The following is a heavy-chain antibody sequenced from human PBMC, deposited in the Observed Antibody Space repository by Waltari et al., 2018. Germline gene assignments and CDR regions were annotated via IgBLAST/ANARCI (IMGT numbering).Heavy chain of an antibody. CDR3: AKHKSMVRGVITPTFDP. Sequence: EVQLVQSGAEVKKPGESLKISCKGSGYSFTSYWIGWVRQMPGKGLEWMGIFYPGDSDTRYSPSFQGQVTISADKSISTAYLQWSSLKASDTAMYYCAKHKSMVRGVITPTFDPWGQGTLVTVSS. V-gene: IGHV5-51*01. CDR2: FYPGDSDT. J-gene: IGHJ5*02. D-gene: IGHD3-10*01. CDR1: GYSFTSYW.